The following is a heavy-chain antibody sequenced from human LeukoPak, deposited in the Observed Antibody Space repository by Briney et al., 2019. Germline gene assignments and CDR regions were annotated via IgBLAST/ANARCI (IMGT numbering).Heavy chain of an antibody. D-gene: IGHD3-10*01. Sequence: GESLKISCKGSGYSFTSYWIGWVRQMPGKGLEWMGIIYPGDSDTRYSPSFQGQVTISADKSISTAYLQWSSLKASDTAMYYCARHNKLGSLVGAMLYRLGSGYYMDVWGKGTTVTVSS. CDR1: GYSFTSYW. V-gene: IGHV5-51*01. J-gene: IGHJ6*03. CDR3: ARHNKLGSLVGAMLYRLGSGYYMDV. CDR2: IYPGDSDT.